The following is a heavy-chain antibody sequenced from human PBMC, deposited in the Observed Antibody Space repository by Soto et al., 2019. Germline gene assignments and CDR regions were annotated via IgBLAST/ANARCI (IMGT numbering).Heavy chain of an antibody. D-gene: IGHD1-26*01. J-gene: IGHJ4*02. V-gene: IGHV3-23*01. CDR2: ISGGGETI. Sequence: EVQLLESGGGLVQPGGSLRLSCEASGFTFSTYAMSWVRQAPGKGLEWVSIISGGGETIYYADSVRGRFTISRDNSKNTLYLQMNSLRAEDTAMYYCASDQRGSYVYWGQGTLGTVSS. CDR3: ASDQRGSYVY. CDR1: GFTFSTYA.